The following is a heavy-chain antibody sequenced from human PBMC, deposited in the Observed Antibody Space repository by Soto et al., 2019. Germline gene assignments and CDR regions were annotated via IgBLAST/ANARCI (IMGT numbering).Heavy chain of an antibody. D-gene: IGHD6-6*01. V-gene: IGHV1-2*04. CDR1: GYTFTDYH. J-gene: IGHJ4*02. CDR2: INPKSGGT. CDR3: ARAIKKSSIAALSDY. Sequence: ASVKVSCKASGYTFTDYHIHWVRQAPGQGLEWLGRINPKSGGTSTAQKFQGWVTMTTDTSISTASMELTRPTSDDTAIYYCARAIKKSSIAALSDYWGQGTLVTVS.